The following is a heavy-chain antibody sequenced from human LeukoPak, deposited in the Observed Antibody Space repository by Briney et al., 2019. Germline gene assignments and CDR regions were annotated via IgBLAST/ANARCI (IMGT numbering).Heavy chain of an antibody. D-gene: IGHD3-10*01. CDR2: IKEDGSEK. Sequence: GGSLRLSCAASGFTFSNYWMSWVRQAPGKGLEWVANIKEDGSEKYYVDSAKGRFAISRDNAKNSLYVQMNSLRDEDTALYYCARDALGGFDHWGQGTLVTVSS. CDR3: ARDALGGFDH. V-gene: IGHV3-7*04. J-gene: IGHJ4*02. CDR1: GFTFSNYW.